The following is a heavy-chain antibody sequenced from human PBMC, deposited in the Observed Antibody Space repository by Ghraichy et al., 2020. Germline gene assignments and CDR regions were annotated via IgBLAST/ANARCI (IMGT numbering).Heavy chain of an antibody. Sequence: SETLSLTCTVSGGSISSSSYYWGWIRQPPGKGLEWIGSLYYSGSTYYNPSLKSRVTISVDTSKNQFSLKLSSVTAADTAVYYCARMEGYYYYYLDVWGKGTTVTVSS. J-gene: IGHJ6*03. CDR1: GGSISSSSYY. D-gene: IGHD3-3*01. CDR3: ARMEGYYYYYLDV. V-gene: IGHV4-39*01. CDR2: LYYSGST.